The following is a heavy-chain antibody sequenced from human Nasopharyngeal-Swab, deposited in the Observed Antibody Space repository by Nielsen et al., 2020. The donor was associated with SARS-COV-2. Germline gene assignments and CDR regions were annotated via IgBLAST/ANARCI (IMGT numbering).Heavy chain of an antibody. J-gene: IGHJ4*02. CDR2: IRDDGSEK. D-gene: IGHD2-21*02. CDR3: ARAACGYCYFDY. V-gene: IGHV3-7*03. CDR1: RFTFSNYW. Sequence: GGSLRLSCAASRFTFSNYWMTWVRQAPGKGLEWVANIRDDGSEKYYVDSVKGRFTISRDNAKNSLYLQMSSLRADDTAVYFCARAACGYCYFDYWGQGTLVTVSS.